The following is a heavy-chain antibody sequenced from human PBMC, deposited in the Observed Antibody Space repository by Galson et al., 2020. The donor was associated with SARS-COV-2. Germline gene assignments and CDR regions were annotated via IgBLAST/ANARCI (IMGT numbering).Heavy chain of an antibody. D-gene: IGHD4-17*01. V-gene: IGHV3-33*01. CDR1: GFSLSTFG. J-gene: IGHJ6*03. CDR2: LWYDGTNK. Sequence: GGSLRLSCAASGFSLSTFGMHWVRQAPGKGLEWVAILWYDGTNKYYADSVKGRFIISRDHRKNTLYLQMDSLTAEDTAVYYCARSNTGDYSYYSYMDVWGKGTTVTVS. CDR3: ARSNTGDYSYYSYMDV.